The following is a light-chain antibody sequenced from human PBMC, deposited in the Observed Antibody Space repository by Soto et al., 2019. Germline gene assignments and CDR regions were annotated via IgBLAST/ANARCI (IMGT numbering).Light chain of an antibody. CDR2: AAS. CDR1: QTISDN. Sequence: EIVMTQSPATLSVSPGERATLSCRASQTISDNLAWYQQRPGQSPRLLIYAASSRATGIPARFSGSGSGTGFSLTINSLQSEDFAVYYCQQYHNWPPYTFGQGTRLEIK. CDR3: QQYHNWPPYT. J-gene: IGKJ5*01. V-gene: IGKV3-15*01.